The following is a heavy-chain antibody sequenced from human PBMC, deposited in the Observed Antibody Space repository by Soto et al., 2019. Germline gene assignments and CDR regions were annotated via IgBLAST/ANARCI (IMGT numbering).Heavy chain of an antibody. V-gene: IGHV3-23*01. CDR2: IDGGGETT. CDR3: AKNSGWFNT. Sequence: EFQVMQSGGGFVQPGGSLRLACAASGFSFSTTDMSWVRQAPGKGLEWVSTIDGGGETTYYADSVRGRFTISRDNYKNTVYLQMDGLRVDDTAFYYCAKNSGWFNTWGQGDLVIVSP. D-gene: IGHD3-10*01. J-gene: IGHJ5*02. CDR1: GFSFSTTD.